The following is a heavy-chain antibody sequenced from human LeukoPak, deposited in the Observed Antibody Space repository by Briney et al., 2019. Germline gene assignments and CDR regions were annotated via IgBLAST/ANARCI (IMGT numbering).Heavy chain of an antibody. CDR1: GFTFSNYG. CDR2: ISYDGSNK. V-gene: IGHV3-30*18. J-gene: IGHJ4*02. CDR3: AKDVVMGPTNHGLDY. D-gene: IGHD1-26*01. Sequence: GRSLRLSCAASGFTFSNYGMHWVRQAPGKGLEWVAVISYDGSNKFYADSVKGRFTISRDKSKNTLYLQMNSLRAEDAAVYYCAKDVVMGPTNHGLDYWGQGTLVTVSS.